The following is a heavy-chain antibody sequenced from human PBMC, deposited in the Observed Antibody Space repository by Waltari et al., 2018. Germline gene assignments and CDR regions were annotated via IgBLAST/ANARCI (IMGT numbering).Heavy chain of an antibody. CDR2: TFYRSKWRN. J-gene: IGHJ5*02. D-gene: IGHD3-16*01. V-gene: IGHV6-1*01. Sequence: QVPLQQSGPGLVKPSPTLPLPCPIPVDTVSSSTAAWTWIRQSPSGGLEWLGRTFYRSKWRNEYATSVDSRIIITPDTSKNQFSLQLKSVTPEDTAVYYCVRGGGLFDLWGQGTLVTVSS. CDR3: VRGGGLFDL. CDR1: VDTVSSSTAA.